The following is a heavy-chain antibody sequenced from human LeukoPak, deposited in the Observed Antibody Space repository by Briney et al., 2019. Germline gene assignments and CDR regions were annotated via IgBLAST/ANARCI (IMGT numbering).Heavy chain of an antibody. J-gene: IGHJ4*02. CDR2: IYPRDGST. CDR1: GYSFTSNY. V-gene: IGHV1-46*01. Sequence: ASVKVSCKASGYSFTSNYIHWVRQAPGQGLEWMGMIYPRDGSTSYAQKFQGRVTVTRDTSTSTVHMELSGLRSEDAAVYYCARDQEAFDYWGQGTLVTVSS. CDR3: ARDQEAFDY.